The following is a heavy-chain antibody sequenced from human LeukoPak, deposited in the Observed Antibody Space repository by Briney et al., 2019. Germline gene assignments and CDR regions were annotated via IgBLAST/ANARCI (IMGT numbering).Heavy chain of an antibody. CDR3: ARTKEMATISYFDS. Sequence: GGSLRLSCAASGFTFSSYSLNWVRQAPGKGLEWVSYIDSSGSTIHYADSVKGRFTISRDNAKNSLYLQMNSLRAEDTAVYYCARTKEMATISYFDSWGQGTLVTVSS. CDR1: GFTFSSYS. D-gene: IGHD5-24*01. V-gene: IGHV3-48*04. J-gene: IGHJ4*02. CDR2: IDSSGSTI.